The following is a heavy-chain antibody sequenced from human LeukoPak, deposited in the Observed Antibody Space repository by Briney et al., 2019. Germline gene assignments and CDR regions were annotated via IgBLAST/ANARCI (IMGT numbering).Heavy chain of an antibody. Sequence: ASVKVSCKASGFTFTSYYMHWVRQAPGQGLEWMGIINPSGSYTSYAQKFQGRVTMTRDTSTSTVYMELSRLRSEDTAVYYCARDNSGGSTWWFDPWGQETLVTVSS. J-gene: IGHJ5*02. CDR2: INPSGSYT. CDR1: GFTFTSYY. D-gene: IGHD2-15*01. CDR3: ARDNSGGSTWWFDP. V-gene: IGHV1-46*01.